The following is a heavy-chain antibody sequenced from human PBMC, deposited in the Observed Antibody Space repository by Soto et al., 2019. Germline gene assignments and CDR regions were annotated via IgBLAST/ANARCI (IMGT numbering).Heavy chain of an antibody. CDR1: GFTFSSYA. CDR2: ISGSGGST. J-gene: IGHJ5*02. V-gene: IGHV3-23*01. CDR3: ARVPYCSSSGCYSWFDP. D-gene: IGHD2-2*01. Sequence: GGSLRLSCAASGFTFSSYAMSWVRQAPGKGLEWVSAISGSGGSTYYADSVKGRFTISRDNSKNTLYLQMNSLRAGDTAVYYCARVPYCSSSGCYSWFDPWGQGTLVTVSS.